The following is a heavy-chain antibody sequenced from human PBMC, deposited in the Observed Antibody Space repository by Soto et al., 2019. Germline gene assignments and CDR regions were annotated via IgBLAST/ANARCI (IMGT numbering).Heavy chain of an antibody. Sequence: PSETLSLTCSVSGGSVSSSNCYWGWVRQPPGKGLEWIGSIHFGGTTYYNPSLKSRVTISVDTSKNQFSLKLSSVTAADTAVYYCARGPGIAVLRPFDPWGQGTLVTVSS. CDR1: GGSVSSSNCY. CDR2: IHFGGTT. D-gene: IGHD6-19*01. V-gene: IGHV4-39*07. J-gene: IGHJ5*02. CDR3: ARGPGIAVLRPFDP.